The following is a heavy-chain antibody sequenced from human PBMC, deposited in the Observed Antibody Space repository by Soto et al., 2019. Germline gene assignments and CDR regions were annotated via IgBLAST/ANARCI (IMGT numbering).Heavy chain of an antibody. D-gene: IGHD3-3*01. CDR1: GFSLSTSGVG. CDR2: IYWDDDK. CDR3: AHSVDNDFWSGYSFGLNWFDP. Sequence: QITLKESGPTLVKPTQTLTLTCTFSGFSLSTSGVGVGWIRQPPGKALEWLALIYWDDDKRYSPSLKSRLTITKDTSKNQVVLTMTNMDPVETATYFCAHSVDNDFWSGYSFGLNWFDPWGQGTLVTVSS. J-gene: IGHJ5*02. V-gene: IGHV2-5*02.